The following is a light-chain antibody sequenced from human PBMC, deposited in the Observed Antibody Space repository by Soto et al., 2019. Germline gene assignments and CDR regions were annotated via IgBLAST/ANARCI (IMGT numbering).Light chain of an antibody. V-gene: IGKV3-15*01. J-gene: IGKJ4*01. CDR3: QQYNNWPPVT. CDR1: QSLSSN. Sequence: EIVMTQSPATLSVSPGERATLSCRASQSLSSNLAWYQQKPGQAPRLLIYGASTRATGIPARLSGSGSGREFTVNISRLQSEDFAVYYCQQYNNWPPVTFGGGTKVDIK. CDR2: GAS.